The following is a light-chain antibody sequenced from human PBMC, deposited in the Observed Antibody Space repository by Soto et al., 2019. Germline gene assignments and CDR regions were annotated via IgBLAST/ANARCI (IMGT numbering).Light chain of an antibody. CDR1: QSVDSSF. Sequence: EIVLTQSPGSLSLSPGERATLSCRASQSVDSSFFAWYQKKPGQAPRLLIYGASKRATGIPDRFSGGGSGTDFTLTISRLEPEDFAVYYCQQYVSSVTFGQGTKVENK. CDR3: QQYVSSVT. J-gene: IGKJ1*01. V-gene: IGKV3-20*01. CDR2: GAS.